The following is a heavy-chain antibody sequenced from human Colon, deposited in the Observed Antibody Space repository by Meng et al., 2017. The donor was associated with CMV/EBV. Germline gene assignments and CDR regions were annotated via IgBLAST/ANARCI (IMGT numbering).Heavy chain of an antibody. CDR3: ARAGDDYFDL. CDR2: INPNMGGT. D-gene: IGHD5-24*01. CDR1: GYTFTDYK. J-gene: IGHJ4*02. V-gene: IGHV1-2*02. Sequence: ASVTVSCKTSGYTFTDYKIHWVRQAPGQGLEWMGWINPNMGGTTYAQKFQGRVTVTRDTSISTAYMELNSLRSDDTAVYYCARAGDDYFDLWGQGTLVTVSS.